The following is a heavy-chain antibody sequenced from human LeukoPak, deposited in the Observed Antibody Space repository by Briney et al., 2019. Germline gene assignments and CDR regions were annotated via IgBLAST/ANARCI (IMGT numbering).Heavy chain of an antibody. D-gene: IGHD5-24*01. CDR3: AREGPGETYYFDY. CDR2: ISYDGSNK. CDR1: GFTFSSYA. V-gene: IGHV3-30-3*01. Sequence: PGGSLRLSCAASGFTFSSYAMHWVRQAPGKGLEWVAVISYDGSNKYYADSVKGRFTISRDNSKNTLYLQMNSLRAEDTAVYYCAREGPGETYYFDYWGQGTLVTVSS. J-gene: IGHJ4*02.